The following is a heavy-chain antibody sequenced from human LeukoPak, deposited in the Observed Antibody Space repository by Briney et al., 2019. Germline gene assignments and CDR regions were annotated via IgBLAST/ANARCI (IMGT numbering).Heavy chain of an antibody. CDR1: GGSFSGYY. CDR2: INHSGST. CDR3: ARGLYKVVVAATPGWFDP. D-gene: IGHD2-15*01. Sequence: PSETLSLTCAVYGGSFSGYYWSWIRQPPGKGLEWIGEINHSGSTNYNPSLKSRVTISVDTSKNQFSLKLSSVTAADTAVYYCARGLYKVVVAATPGWFDPWGQGTLVTVSS. J-gene: IGHJ5*02. V-gene: IGHV4-34*01.